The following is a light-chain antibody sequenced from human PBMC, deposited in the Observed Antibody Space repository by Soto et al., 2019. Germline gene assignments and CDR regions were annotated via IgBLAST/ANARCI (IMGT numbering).Light chain of an antibody. V-gene: IGKV1-12*01. CDR1: EDISTW. CDR3: HLADTLPLIT. J-gene: IGKJ5*01. Sequence: DIQVNKSQSSVSACGRDRVTITGRFSEDISTWLAWYQQRLGKAPKLLIYAAASWQSGVPSMFSGSGSGTDFTLTISSLLPEDFAADYCHLADTLPLITFGQGTRLEIK. CDR2: AAA.